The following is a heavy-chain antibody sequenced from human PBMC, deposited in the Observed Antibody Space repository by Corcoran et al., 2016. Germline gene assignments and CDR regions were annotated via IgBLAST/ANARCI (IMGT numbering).Heavy chain of an antibody. CDR3: ARDEGHSRDAFDI. V-gene: IGHV3-33*01. CDR2: TWYDGSNK. J-gene: IGHJ3*02. D-gene: IGHD2-15*01. CDR1: GFTFSSYG. Sequence: QVQLVDSGGGVVQPGRSLRLSCAASGFTFSSYGMHWVRQAPGKGLEWVAVTWYDGSNKYYADSVKGRFTISRDNSQNTLYRQMNSLRAEDTAVYYCARDEGHSRDAFDIWGQGTVVTVSS.